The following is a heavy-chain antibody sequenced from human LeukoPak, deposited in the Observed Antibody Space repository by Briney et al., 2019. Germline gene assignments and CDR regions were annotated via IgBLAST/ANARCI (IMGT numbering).Heavy chain of an antibody. V-gene: IGHV5-51*01. Sequence: GESLKISCKGSGYSFTSYWIGWVRQMPGKGLEWMGIIYPGDSDTRYSPSFQGQVTISADKSISTAYLQWSSLKASDTAMYYYARGTTDIAAAGTAAGFDYWGQGTLVTVSS. CDR3: ARGTTDIAAAGTAAGFDY. CDR1: GYSFTSYW. CDR2: IYPGDSDT. D-gene: IGHD6-13*01. J-gene: IGHJ4*02.